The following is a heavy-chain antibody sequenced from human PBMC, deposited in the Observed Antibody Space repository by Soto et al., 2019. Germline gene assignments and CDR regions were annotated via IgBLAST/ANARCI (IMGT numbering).Heavy chain of an antibody. V-gene: IGHV1-69*02. J-gene: IGHJ6*02. CDR2: IIPILGIA. CDR1: GGTFSSYT. D-gene: IGHD3-10*01. Sequence: SVKVSCKASGGTFSSYTISWVRQAPGQGLEWMGRIIPILGIANYAQKFQGRVTITADKSTSTAYMELSSLRSEDTAVYYCARARGCGELFGNYYYGMDVWGQGTTVTVSS. CDR3: ARARGCGELFGNYYYGMDV.